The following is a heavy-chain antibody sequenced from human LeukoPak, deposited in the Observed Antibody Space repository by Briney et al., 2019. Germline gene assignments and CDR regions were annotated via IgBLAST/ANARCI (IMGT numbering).Heavy chain of an antibody. CDR1: GFTFSSYA. CDR2: ISGSGGST. D-gene: IGHD2-15*01. Sequence: GGSLRLSCAASGFTFSSYAMSWVRQAPGKGLEWVSAISGSGGSTYYADSVKGRFTISRDNSKNTLYLQMNSLRAEDTAVYYCAKDEDIVVVVAAFYWGQGTLVTVSS. J-gene: IGHJ4*02. CDR3: AKDEDIVVVVAAFY. V-gene: IGHV3-23*01.